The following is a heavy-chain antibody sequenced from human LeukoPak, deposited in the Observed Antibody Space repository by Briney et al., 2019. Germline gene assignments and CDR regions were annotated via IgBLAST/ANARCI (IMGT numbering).Heavy chain of an antibody. V-gene: IGHV3-33*08. J-gene: IGHJ4*02. CDR1: GFTFSSYA. CDR2: IWYDGSNK. CDR3: ARDGPGGSSWYGPLDY. Sequence: GGSLRLSCAASGFTFSSYAMSWVRQAPGKGLEWVAVIWYDGSNKYYADSVKGRFTVSRDNSKNTLYLQMNSLRAEDTAVYYCARDGPGGSSWYGPLDYWGQGTLVTVSS. D-gene: IGHD6-13*01.